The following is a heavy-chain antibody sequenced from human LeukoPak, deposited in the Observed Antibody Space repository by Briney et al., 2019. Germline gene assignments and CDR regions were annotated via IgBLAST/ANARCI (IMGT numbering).Heavy chain of an antibody. CDR2: IYYSGST. Sequence: SETLSLTCTVSGGSLNYYYWSWIRQPPGKGLEWIGYIYYSGSTYYNPSLKSRVTISVDTSKNQFSLKLSSVTAADTAVYYCARALYDSSGYCIDYWGQGTLVTVSS. CDR1: GGSLNYYY. CDR3: ARALYDSSGYCIDY. J-gene: IGHJ4*02. D-gene: IGHD3-22*01. V-gene: IGHV4-59*12.